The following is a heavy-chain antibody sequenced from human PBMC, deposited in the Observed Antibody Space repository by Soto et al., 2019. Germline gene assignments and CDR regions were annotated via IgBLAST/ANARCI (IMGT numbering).Heavy chain of an antibody. V-gene: IGHV4-39*01. J-gene: IGHJ4*02. Sequence: SETLSLTCTVSGGSISSSSYYWGWIRQPPGKGLEWIGSIYYSGSTYYNPSLKSRVTISVDTSKNQFSLKLSSVTAADTAVYYCARHRLRIIGPLFDYWGQGTLVTVSS. CDR1: GGSISSSSYY. CDR2: IYYSGST. CDR3: ARHRLRIIGPLFDY. D-gene: IGHD3-16*02.